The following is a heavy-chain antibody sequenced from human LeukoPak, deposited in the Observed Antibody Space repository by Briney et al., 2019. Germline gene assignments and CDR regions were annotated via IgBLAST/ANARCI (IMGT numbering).Heavy chain of an antibody. V-gene: IGHV1-2*02. CDR1: GYTFTGYY. J-gene: IGHJ4*02. CDR2: INPNSGGT. CDR3: ARADVVVPAAISDY. Sequence: ASVKVSCKASGYTFTGYYMRWVRQAPGQGLEWMGWINPNSGGTNYAQKFQGRVTMIRDTSISTAYMELSRLRSDDTAVYYCARADVVVPAAISDYWGQGTLVTVSS. D-gene: IGHD2-2*02.